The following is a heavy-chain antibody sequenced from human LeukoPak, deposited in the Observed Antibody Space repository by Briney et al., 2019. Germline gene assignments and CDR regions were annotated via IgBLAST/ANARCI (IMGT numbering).Heavy chain of an antibody. CDR3: ARGKYCSGGSCYQFFDY. CDR1: GYTXTSYG. V-gene: IGHV1-18*01. Sequence: ASVKVSCKASGYTXTSYGISWVRQAPGQGLEWMGWISAYNGNTNYAQKLQGRVTMTTDTSTSTAYMELRSLRSDDTAVYYCARGKYCSGGSCYQFFDYWGQGTLVTVSS. D-gene: IGHD2-15*01. CDR2: ISAYNGNT. J-gene: IGHJ4*02.